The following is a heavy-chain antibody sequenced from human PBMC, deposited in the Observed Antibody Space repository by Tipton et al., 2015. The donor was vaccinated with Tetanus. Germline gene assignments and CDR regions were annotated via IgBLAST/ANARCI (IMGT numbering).Heavy chain of an antibody. CDR1: GGSAHGFY. V-gene: IGHV4-59*05. CDR3: ARVFGNNGYYLNFDY. J-gene: IGHJ4*02. Sequence: GLVKPSETLSLSCSVSGGSAHGFYWTWIRQSAAKGLEWIGRIYGSGSTFYNPSLKSRVTISVDTSKNQFSLRLNSVTAADTAVFYCARVFGNNGYYLNFDYWGQGALVTVSS. CDR2: IYGSGST. D-gene: IGHD3-3*01.